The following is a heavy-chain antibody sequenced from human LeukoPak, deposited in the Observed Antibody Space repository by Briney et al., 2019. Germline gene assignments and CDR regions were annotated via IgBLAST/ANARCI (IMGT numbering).Heavy chain of an antibody. D-gene: IGHD1-14*01. CDR2: IYYSGST. V-gene: IGHV4-59*08. CDR3: ARFATPGRNWYFDL. J-gene: IGHJ2*01. Sequence: SETLSLTCTVSGGSISSYYWSWIRQPPGKGLEWIGYIYYSGSTNYNPSLKSPVTISVDTSKNQFSLKLSSVTAADTAVYYCARFATPGRNWYFDLWGRGTLVTVSS. CDR1: GGSISSYY.